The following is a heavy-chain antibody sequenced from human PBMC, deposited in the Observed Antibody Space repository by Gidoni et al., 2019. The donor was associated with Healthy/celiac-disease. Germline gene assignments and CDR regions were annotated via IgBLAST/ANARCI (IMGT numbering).Heavy chain of an antibody. CDR1: GGTFSSYA. Sequence: QVQLVQSGAEVKKPGSSVKVSCKASGGTFSSYAISWVRQAPGQGLEWMGRIIPILGIANYAQKFQGRVTITADKSTNTAYMELSSLRSEDTAVYYCARDTTYSSSYENYYYYYGMDVWGQGTTVTVSS. J-gene: IGHJ6*02. CDR2: IIPILGIA. D-gene: IGHD6-6*01. CDR3: ARDTTYSSSYENYYYYYGMDV. V-gene: IGHV1-69*04.